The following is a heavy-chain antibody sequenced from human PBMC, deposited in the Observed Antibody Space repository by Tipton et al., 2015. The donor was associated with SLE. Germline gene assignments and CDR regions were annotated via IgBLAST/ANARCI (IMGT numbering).Heavy chain of an antibody. Sequence: LRLSCTVSGDSMSDFYWSWIRQRPGEGLEWLGYIYYSGGTNYNPSLKRRITISEDRPKNQFSLNLGSVTSADTAVYFCARMPRYNWIPIGYMDVWGKGTTVIVSS. CDR1: GDSMSDFY. V-gene: IGHV4-59*13. J-gene: IGHJ6*03. D-gene: IGHD1-20*01. CDR2: IYYSGGT. CDR3: ARMPRYNWIPIGYMDV.